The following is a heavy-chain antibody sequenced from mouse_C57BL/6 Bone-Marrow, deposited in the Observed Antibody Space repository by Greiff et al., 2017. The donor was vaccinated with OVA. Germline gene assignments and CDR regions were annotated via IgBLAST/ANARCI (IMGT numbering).Heavy chain of an antibody. V-gene: IGHV1-19*01. CDR3: ARSNTTVP. D-gene: IGHD1-1*01. J-gene: IGHJ2*01. CDR1: GYTFTDYY. CDR2: INPYNGGT. Sequence: EVQLQQSGPVLVKPGASVKMSCKASGYTFTDYYMNWVKQSHGKSLEWIGVINPYNGGTSYNQKFKGKSTFTVDKSSSTAYMELNSLTSEDAAVYYCARSNTTVPWGQGTTLTVSS.